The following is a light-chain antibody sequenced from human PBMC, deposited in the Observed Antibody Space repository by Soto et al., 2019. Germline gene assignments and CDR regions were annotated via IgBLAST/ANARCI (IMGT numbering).Light chain of an antibody. CDR2: AVA. CDR1: QSVRGNY. V-gene: IGKV3-20*01. Sequence: EIVVTQSPGTISLSPGERATVSCWASQSVRGNYLAWHQQKPGQAPRVLIYAVAKRAPGIPDRFSVSGSGTEFTLTINSLEPEDFAVYYCQHYGRAPWTFGQGTKVEV. J-gene: IGKJ1*01. CDR3: QHYGRAPWT.